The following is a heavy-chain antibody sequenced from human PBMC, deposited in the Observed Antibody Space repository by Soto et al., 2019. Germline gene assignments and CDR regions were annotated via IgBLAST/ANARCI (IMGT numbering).Heavy chain of an antibody. D-gene: IGHD4-17*01. Sequence: QVQLVESGGGVVQPGRSLRLSCAASGFIFSNYAMHWVRQAPGKGLEWVAVISHDGGSKTYADSVKGRFTISRDNSKNTLYLQMNSLRDEDTAVYYCAKRSPAYGDTLDDALDIWGQGTMVTVSS. CDR2: ISHDGGSK. J-gene: IGHJ3*02. CDR3: AKRSPAYGDTLDDALDI. CDR1: GFIFSNYA. V-gene: IGHV3-30*18.